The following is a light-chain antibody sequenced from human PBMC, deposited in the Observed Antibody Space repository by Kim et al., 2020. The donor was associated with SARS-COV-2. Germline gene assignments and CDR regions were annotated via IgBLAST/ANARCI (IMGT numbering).Light chain of an antibody. CDR3: QQRNSWPRT. CDR1: PSCVRY. CDR2: DAS. J-gene: IGKJ1*01. Sequence: LSPGESDTLSCRARPSCVRYLALYPQTPGQAPRVLLYDASNRFTGIPARFSGSGSGTDFPLTISSLEPEDFAVYYCQQRNSWPRTFGQGTNVDIK. V-gene: IGKV3-11*01.